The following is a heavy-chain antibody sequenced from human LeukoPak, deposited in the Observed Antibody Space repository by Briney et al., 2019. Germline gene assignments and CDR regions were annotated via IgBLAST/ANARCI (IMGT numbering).Heavy chain of an antibody. CDR2: INHSGST. J-gene: IGHJ6*02. V-gene: IGHV4-34*01. Sequence: SETLSLTCAVYGGSFSGYYWSWIRQPPGKGLEWIGEINHSGSTNYNPSLKSRVTISVDTSKNQFSLKLSSVTAADTAVYYCARVGLSMVRGVRDERDGDYYHYGLDVWAQGTTVTVSS. D-gene: IGHD3-10*01. CDR3: ARVGLSMVRGVRDERDGDYYHYGLDV. CDR1: GGSFSGYY.